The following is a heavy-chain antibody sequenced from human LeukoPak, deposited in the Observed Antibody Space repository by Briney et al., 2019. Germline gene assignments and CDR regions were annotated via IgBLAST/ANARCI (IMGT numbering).Heavy chain of an antibody. CDR3: ARDVFTPKDYYYGMDV. CDR2: IWYDGSNK. Sequence: PGGSLRLSCAASGFTFSGYGMHWVRQAPGKGLEWVAVIWYDGSNKYYADSVKGRFTISRDNSKNTLYLQMNSLRAEDTAVYYCARDVFTPKDYYYGMDVWGQGTTVTVSS. J-gene: IGHJ6*02. V-gene: IGHV3-33*01. CDR1: GFTFSGYG. D-gene: IGHD2-15*01.